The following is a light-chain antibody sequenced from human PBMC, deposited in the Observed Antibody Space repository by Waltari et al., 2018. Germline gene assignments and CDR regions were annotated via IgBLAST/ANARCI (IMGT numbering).Light chain of an antibody. CDR1: QGISTY. CDR2: AAS. V-gene: IGKV1-17*01. Sequence: DIQMTQSPSSLSASAGDTVTITCRASQGISTYLNWYQQKPGKAPKRLIYAASTLESGVPSRFSGSRSGTDFTLTISSMQPEDFATYYCLQYNSHPLTFGGGTKVEIE. J-gene: IGKJ4*02. CDR3: LQYNSHPLT.